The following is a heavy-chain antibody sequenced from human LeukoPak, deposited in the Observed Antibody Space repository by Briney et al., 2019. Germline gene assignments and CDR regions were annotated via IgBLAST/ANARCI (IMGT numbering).Heavy chain of an antibody. CDR3: ARGYNYRFEY. D-gene: IGHD5-24*01. CDR2: INSDGSTT. Sequence: PGGSLRLSCAVSGFTVNSYWMHWVRQGPGKGLEWVSHINSDGSTTGYADSVKGRFTISRDSAKNTLYLEMNNLRAEDTAVYYCARGYNYRFEYWGQGTLVIVSS. J-gene: IGHJ4*02. V-gene: IGHV3-74*01. CDR1: GFTVNSYW.